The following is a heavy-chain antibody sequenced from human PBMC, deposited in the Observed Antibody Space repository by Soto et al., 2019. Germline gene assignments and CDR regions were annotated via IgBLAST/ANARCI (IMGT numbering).Heavy chain of an antibody. CDR3: ARDHAYDFWSGYTPVQGGDAFDI. V-gene: IGHV3-11*01. D-gene: IGHD3-3*01. J-gene: IGHJ3*02. Sequence: PGGSLRLSCAASGFTFSDYYMSWIRQAPGKGLEWVSYISSSGSTIYYADSVKGRFTISRDNAKNSLYLQMNSLRAEDTAVYYCARDHAYDFWSGYTPVQGGDAFDIWGQGTMVTVSS. CDR2: ISSSGSTI. CDR1: GFTFSDYY.